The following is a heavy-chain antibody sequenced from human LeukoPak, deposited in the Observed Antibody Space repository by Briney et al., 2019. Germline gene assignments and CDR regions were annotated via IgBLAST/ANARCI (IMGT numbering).Heavy chain of an antibody. J-gene: IGHJ1*01. Sequence: SETLSLTXTVSGASISSRSYYWGWIRQPPGRGLEWIANIYSGGSTYQNPSLNSRVTISVDTSKTHFSLKLTSLTAADTAVYYCARQFYDSDGYYFQDWGQGTLVTVSS. V-gene: IGHV4-39*02. D-gene: IGHD3-22*01. CDR1: GASISSRSYY. CDR3: ARQFYDSDGYYFQD. CDR2: IYSGGST.